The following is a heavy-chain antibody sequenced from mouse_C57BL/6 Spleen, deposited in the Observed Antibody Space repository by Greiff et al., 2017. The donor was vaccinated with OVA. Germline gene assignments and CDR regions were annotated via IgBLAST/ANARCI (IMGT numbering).Heavy chain of an antibody. CDR1: GFTFTDYY. CDR3: ARYTGEGGAMDY. CDR2: IRNKANGYTT. V-gene: IGHV7-3*01. Sequence: EVKLVESGGGLVQPGGSLSLSCAASGFTFTDYYMSWVRQPPGKALEWLGFIRNKANGYTTEYSASVKGRFTISRDNSQSILYLQMNALRAEDSATYYWARYTGEGGAMDYWGQGTSVTVSS. J-gene: IGHJ4*01.